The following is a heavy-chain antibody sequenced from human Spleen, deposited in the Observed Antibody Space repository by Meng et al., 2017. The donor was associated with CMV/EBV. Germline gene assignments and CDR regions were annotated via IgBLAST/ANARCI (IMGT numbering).Heavy chain of an antibody. J-gene: IGHJ6*02. CDR2: IDPSSDSI. CDR3: ARSYSNYYYGIDV. CDR1: GFTFSAYW. Sequence: GGSLRLSCAASGFTFSAYWMSWVRQAPGKGLEWISYIDPSSDSIYYADSVKGRFTISRDYATNSLFLQMNTLRAEDTAVYYCARSYSNYYYGIDVWGQGTTVTVSS. V-gene: IGHV3-48*04. D-gene: IGHD4-11*01.